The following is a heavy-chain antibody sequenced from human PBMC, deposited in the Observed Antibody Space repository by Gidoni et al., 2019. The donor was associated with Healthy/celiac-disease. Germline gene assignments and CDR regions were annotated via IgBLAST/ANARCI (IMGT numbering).Heavy chain of an antibody. CDR3: TREGGRYCCGDCYSSPDAFDI. V-gene: IGHV3-49*04. CDR2: IRSKAYGGTT. CDR1: GFTFGDYA. J-gene: IGHJ3*02. Sequence: EVQLVESGGGLVQPGRSLRLSCTASGFTFGDYAMSWVRQAPGKGLEWVGFIRSKAYGGTTEYAASVKGRFTISRDDSKSIAYLQMNSLKTEDTAVYYCTREGGRYCCGDCYSSPDAFDIWGQGTMVTVSS. D-gene: IGHD2-21*02.